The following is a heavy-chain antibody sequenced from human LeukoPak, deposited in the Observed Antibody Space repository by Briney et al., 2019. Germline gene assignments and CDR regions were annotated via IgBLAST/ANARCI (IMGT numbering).Heavy chain of an antibody. CDR3: ARVRTVGFLEWLLTFDY. CDR1: GGSFSGYY. V-gene: IGHV4-34*01. D-gene: IGHD3-3*01. CDR2: INHSGST. Sequence: SETLSLTCAVYGGSFSGYYWSWIRQPPGKGLDWIGEINHSGSTNYNPSLKSRVTISVDTSKNQFSLKLSSVTAADTAVYYCARVRTVGFLEWLLTFDYWGQGTLVTVSS. J-gene: IGHJ4*02.